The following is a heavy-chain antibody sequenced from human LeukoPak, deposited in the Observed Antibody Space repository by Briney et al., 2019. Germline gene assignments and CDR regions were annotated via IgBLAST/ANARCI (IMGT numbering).Heavy chain of an antibody. CDR1: RFTFSSYA. D-gene: IGHD5-24*01. CDR3: ARGGLEPVDY. Sequence: GGSLRLSCAASRFTFSSYAMSWVRQAPGKGLEWVSAISGSGGSTYYADSVKGRFTISRDNSKNTLYLQMNSLRAEDTAVYYCARGGLEPVDYWGQGTLVTVSS. V-gene: IGHV3-23*01. CDR2: ISGSGGST. J-gene: IGHJ4*02.